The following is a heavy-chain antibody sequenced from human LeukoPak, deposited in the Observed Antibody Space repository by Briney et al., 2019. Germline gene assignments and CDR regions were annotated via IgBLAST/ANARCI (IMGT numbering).Heavy chain of an antibody. Sequence: NPSQTLSLTCTVYGGSISLGGHYWSWIRQHPGKGLVWIGYIYYSGSTYYNPSLKSRLMLSVDTSKNQFSLRLTSVTAADTAVYYCARRLNGYNVGGRDYFGMDVWGQGTTVTVS. CDR3: ARRLNGYNVGGRDYFGMDV. D-gene: IGHD5-24*01. CDR2: IYYSGST. V-gene: IGHV4-31*03. CDR1: GGSISLGGHY. J-gene: IGHJ6*02.